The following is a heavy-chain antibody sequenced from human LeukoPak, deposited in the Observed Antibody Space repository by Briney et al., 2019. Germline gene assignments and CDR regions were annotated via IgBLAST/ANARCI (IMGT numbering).Heavy chain of an antibody. CDR3: AXXRXCSXTSCYQLNYFDY. Sequence: GGSLRLSCAASGFTFTSSWMTWVRQAPGKGLEWLANIKEDGSQKYYVDSVKGRFTISRDNAKNSLYLQMDSLRAEDTAVYYCAXXRXCSXTSCYQLNYFDYWGQGTLVTVSS. CDR2: IKEDGSQK. V-gene: IGHV3-7*01. J-gene: IGHJ4*02. D-gene: IGHD2-2*01. CDR1: GFTFTSSW.